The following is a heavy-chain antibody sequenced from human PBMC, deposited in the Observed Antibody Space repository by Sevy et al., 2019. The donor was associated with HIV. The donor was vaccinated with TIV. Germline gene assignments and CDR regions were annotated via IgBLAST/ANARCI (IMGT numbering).Heavy chain of an antibody. Sequence: GGSLRLSCATFGFNFRNSWMAWVRQPPGKGLEFLADIKQDGYETYYVVSVKGRFTISRDNAKNSLHLQMNSLRAEDTAMYFCVRDKEGGASVLDYWGQGTPVTVSS. CDR3: VRDKEGGASVLDY. D-gene: IGHD3-16*01. V-gene: IGHV3-7*03. J-gene: IGHJ4*02. CDR2: IKQDGYET. CDR1: GFNFRNSW.